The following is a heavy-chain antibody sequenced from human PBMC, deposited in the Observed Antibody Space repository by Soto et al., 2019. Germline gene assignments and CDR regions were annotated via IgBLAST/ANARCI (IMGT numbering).Heavy chain of an antibody. CDR1: GYTFTGYY. J-gene: IGHJ2*01. Sequence: GASVKVSCKASGYTFTGYYIQWVRQAPGQGLEWMGWINPNSGGSNFAQKFQGRVTMTRDRSISTVYMELSTLRSDDTAVYYCARGEMIEKGISWHFDLWGRGTLVTVSS. CDR2: INPNSGGS. V-gene: IGHV1-2*02. CDR3: ARGEMIEKGISWHFDL. D-gene: IGHD3-16*01.